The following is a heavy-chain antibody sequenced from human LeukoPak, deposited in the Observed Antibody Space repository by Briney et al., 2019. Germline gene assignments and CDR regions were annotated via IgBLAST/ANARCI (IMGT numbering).Heavy chain of an antibody. CDR1: GYTFTSYD. CDR3: ARGRTPKRYWFDP. Sequence: ASVKVSCKASGYTFTSYDINWVRQATGQGLEWMGWMNPNSGNTGHAQKFQGRVTITRNTSISTAYMELSSLRSEDTAVYYCARGRTPKRYWFDPWGQGTLVTVSS. CDR2: MNPNSGNT. V-gene: IGHV1-8*03. J-gene: IGHJ5*02.